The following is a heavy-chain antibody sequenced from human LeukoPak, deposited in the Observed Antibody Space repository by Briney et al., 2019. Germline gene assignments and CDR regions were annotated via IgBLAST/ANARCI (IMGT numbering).Heavy chain of an antibody. V-gene: IGHV3-23*01. CDR1: GLTFSSYA. CDR3: ADSSSWYFPYY. J-gene: IGHJ4*02. Sequence: GGSLRLSCAASGLTFSSYAMSWVRQAPGKGLEWVSAISGSGGSTYYADSVKGRFTISRDNSKNTLYLQMNSLRAEDTAVYYCADSSSWYFPYYWGQGTLVTVSS. D-gene: IGHD6-13*01. CDR2: ISGSGGST.